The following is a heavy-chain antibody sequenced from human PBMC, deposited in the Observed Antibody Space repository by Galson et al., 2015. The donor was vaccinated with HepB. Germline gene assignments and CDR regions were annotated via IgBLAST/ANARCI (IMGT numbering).Heavy chain of an antibody. CDR1: GGSISSSSYY. Sequence: ETLSLTCTVSGGSISSSSYYWGWIRQPPGKGLEWIGSIYYSGSTYYNPSLKSRVTISVDTSKNQFSLKLSSVTAADTAVYYCASPITIFGVVETTAFDIWGQGTMVTVSS. D-gene: IGHD3-3*01. CDR3: ASPITIFGVVETTAFDI. V-gene: IGHV4-39*01. CDR2: IYYSGST. J-gene: IGHJ3*02.